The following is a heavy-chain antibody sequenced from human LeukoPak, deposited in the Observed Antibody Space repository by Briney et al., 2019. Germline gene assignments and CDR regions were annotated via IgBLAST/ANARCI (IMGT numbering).Heavy chain of an antibody. D-gene: IGHD3-22*01. CDR2: ISSSSTTI. Sequence: GRSLRLSCAASGFTFSSYNMNWVRQAPGKGLEWISHISSSSTTIYHSDSVKGRFTISRDNAKNSLYLQMNSLRAEDTAVYYCARDYYDSSGYYQGGYWGQGTLVTVSS. J-gene: IGHJ4*02. CDR1: GFTFSSYN. V-gene: IGHV3-48*04. CDR3: ARDYYDSSGYYQGGY.